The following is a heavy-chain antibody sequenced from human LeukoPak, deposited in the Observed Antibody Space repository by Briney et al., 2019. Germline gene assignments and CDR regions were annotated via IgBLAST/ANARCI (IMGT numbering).Heavy chain of an antibody. CDR1: GFTFSSYS. V-gene: IGHV3-21*01. D-gene: IGHD3-10*01. Sequence: GGSLRLSCAASGFTFSSYSINWVRQAPGKELEWVSSISTSSNYIYYADSVKGRFTISRDNAKNSLSLQMNSLRDEDTAVYYCTRDRDIFDIWGQGTMVTVSS. CDR2: ISTSSNYI. CDR3: TRDRDIFDI. J-gene: IGHJ3*02.